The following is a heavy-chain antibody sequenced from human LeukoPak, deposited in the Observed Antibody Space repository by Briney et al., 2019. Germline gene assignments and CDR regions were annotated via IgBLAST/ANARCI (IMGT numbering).Heavy chain of an antibody. J-gene: IGHJ4*02. CDR1: GFTFSSYS. D-gene: IGHD6-19*01. CDR2: ISSSSSYI. V-gene: IGHV3-21*01. Sequence: PGGSLRLSCAVSGFTFSSYSMNWVRQAPGKGLEWVSSISSSSSYIYYADSVKGRFTISRDNAKNSLYLQMNSLRAEDTAVYYCARVRIAVAGVFDYWGQGTLVTVSS. CDR3: ARVRIAVAGVFDY.